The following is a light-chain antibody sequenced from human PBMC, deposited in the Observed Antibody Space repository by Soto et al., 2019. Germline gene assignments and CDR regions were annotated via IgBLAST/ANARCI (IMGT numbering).Light chain of an antibody. Sequence: EPVMTQSPASLSMSPGEGVTLSCRASQSVRSNLAWYQQRPGQAPRLLIYGASTRAADIPARFSGSGSGAEFTLTISSLQSEDFAFYYCQQYNNWPLTFGGGTKV. CDR3: QQYNNWPLT. CDR2: GAS. CDR1: QSVRSN. J-gene: IGKJ4*01. V-gene: IGKV3-15*01.